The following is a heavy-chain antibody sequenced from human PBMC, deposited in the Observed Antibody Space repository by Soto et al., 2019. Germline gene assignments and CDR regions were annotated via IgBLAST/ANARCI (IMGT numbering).Heavy chain of an antibody. Sequence: QVQLVQSGAEVKKPGSSVKVSCKASGGAFSDYAFSWVRQAPGQGLEWLGGIMPLFRAPDYAQKFQGRVTNTADEFTRTAYMEMNRRRSENSAVYYCASWLKGPDIGNYYYGMDVW. D-gene: IGHD2-15*01. J-gene: IGHJ6*01. CDR1: GGAFSDYA. V-gene: IGHV1-69*12. CDR3: ASWLKGPDIGNYYYGMDV. CDR2: IMPLFRAP.